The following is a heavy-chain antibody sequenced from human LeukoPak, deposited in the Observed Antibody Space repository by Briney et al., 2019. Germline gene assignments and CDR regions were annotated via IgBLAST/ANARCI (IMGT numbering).Heavy chain of an antibody. CDR1: GGSISSYY. J-gene: IGHJ6*02. V-gene: IGHV4-4*07. CDR2: IYTSGST. CDR3: ARAGYDFWSGHYYYYGMDV. D-gene: IGHD3-3*01. Sequence: SETLSVTCTVSGGSISSYYWSWIRQPAGKGLEWIGRIYTSGSTNYNPSLKSRVTMSVDTSKNQFSLKLSSVTAADTAVYYCARAGYDFWSGHYYYYGMDVWGQGTTVTVSS.